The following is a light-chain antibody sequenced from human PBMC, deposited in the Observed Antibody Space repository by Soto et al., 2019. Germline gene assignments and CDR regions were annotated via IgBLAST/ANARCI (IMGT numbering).Light chain of an antibody. CDR2: AAS. CDR1: QSISNW. CDR3: QQTYRTPLT. V-gene: IGKV1-39*01. Sequence: DIQMTQSPSTLSASVGDRVTITCRASQSISNWLAWYQQKPGKAPKLLIYAASSLHSGVPSRFSGSGSGTDFTLTISSLQPEDFATYSCQQTYRTPLTFGGGTKVDI. J-gene: IGKJ4*01.